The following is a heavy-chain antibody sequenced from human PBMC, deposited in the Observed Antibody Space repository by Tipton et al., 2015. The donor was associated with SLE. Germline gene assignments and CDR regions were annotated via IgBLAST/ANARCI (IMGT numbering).Heavy chain of an antibody. V-gene: IGHV4-59*08. CDR1: GGSIGSSY. Sequence: LRLSCTVSGGSIGSSYWSWIRQPPGKGLEWIGYISYTGGTKYNPPLKSRVTISIDTSKNQFSLKLTSVTAADTAVYYCARHHCTNGACPFDYWGQGTLVTVSS. CDR3: ARHHCTNGACPFDY. D-gene: IGHD2-8*01. CDR2: ISYTGGT. J-gene: IGHJ4*02.